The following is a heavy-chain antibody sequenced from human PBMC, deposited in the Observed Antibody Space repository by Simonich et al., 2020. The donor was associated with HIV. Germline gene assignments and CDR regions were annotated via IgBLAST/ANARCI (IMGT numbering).Heavy chain of an antibody. CDR2: ITVCNRNT. CDR3: ARDLPIGSYFDY. D-gene: IGHD1-26*01. CDR1: GFTFTAYF. J-gene: IGHJ4*02. V-gene: IGHV1-18*04. Sequence: QVQLAQSGAEVKKPGASVKVSCRASGFTFTAYFLHWVRQAPGQGLGWMGWITVCNRNTDSAQKFRGRLTLTTDTSTTTAYMELRSLRSDDTDVYYCARDLPIGSYFDYWGQGTLVTVSS.